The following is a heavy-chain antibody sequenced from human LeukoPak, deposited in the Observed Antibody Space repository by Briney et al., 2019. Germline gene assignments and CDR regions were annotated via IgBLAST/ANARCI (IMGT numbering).Heavy chain of an antibody. D-gene: IGHD3-10*01. V-gene: IGHV4-61*03. Sequence: PSETLSLTCTVPGDSVSNGNYYWSWLRQPLGKALEWIGYIYYTGKTYYNPSLEGRVTILVDTSRNHFSVKLSSVTAADTAVYYCARSQNYYGSGDYWSQGTLVTVSS. CDR2: IYYTGKT. CDR3: ARSQNYYGSGDY. CDR1: GDSVSNGNYY. J-gene: IGHJ4*02.